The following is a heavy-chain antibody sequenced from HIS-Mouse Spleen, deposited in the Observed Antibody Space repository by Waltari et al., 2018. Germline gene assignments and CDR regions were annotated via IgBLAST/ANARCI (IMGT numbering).Heavy chain of an antibody. CDR3: AREIPYSSSWYDWYFDL. CDR1: GGSISSTSYY. CDR2: IYYSGST. V-gene: IGHV4-39*07. J-gene: IGHJ2*01. D-gene: IGHD6-13*01. Sequence: QLQLQESGPGLAKPSETLSLTCTVPGGSISSTSYYGGWIRQPPGKGLEWIGSIYYSGSTYYNPSLKSRVTISVDTSKNQFSLKLSSVTAADTAVYYCAREIPYSSSWYDWYFDLWGRGTLVTVSS.